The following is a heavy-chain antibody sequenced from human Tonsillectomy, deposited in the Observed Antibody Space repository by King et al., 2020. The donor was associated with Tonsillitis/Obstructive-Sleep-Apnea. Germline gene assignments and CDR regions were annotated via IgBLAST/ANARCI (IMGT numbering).Heavy chain of an antibody. Sequence: VQLVESGGGLVQPGGSLRLSCAASGFTFSSYWMHWVRQAPGKGLVWVSRINSDGITTSYADSVKGRFTISRDNAKNTLYLQMNNLRAEDTAVYYCARAIVVVTAWFDPCGQGTLVTVSS. CDR2: INSDGITT. J-gene: IGHJ5*02. V-gene: IGHV3-74*01. CDR3: ARAIVVVTAWFDP. CDR1: GFTFSSYW. D-gene: IGHD2-21*02.